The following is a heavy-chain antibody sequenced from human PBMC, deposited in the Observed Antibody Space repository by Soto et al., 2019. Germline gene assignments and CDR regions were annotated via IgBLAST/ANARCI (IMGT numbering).Heavy chain of an antibody. V-gene: IGHV3-23*01. Sequence: EVQLLESGGDLVQPGGSLSLSCVTSGFSFSNFAMGWFRRAPGKGLEWVSAIRPSGGRTYYTASVRGRFSISRDDSKNTLSLQMNSLGAEDTAMYFCAREAAGTRGLYTAEQWGQGTLVIVS. CDR2: IRPSGGRT. CDR3: AREAAGTRGLYTAEQ. D-gene: IGHD1-7*01. J-gene: IGHJ1*01. CDR1: GFSFSNFA.